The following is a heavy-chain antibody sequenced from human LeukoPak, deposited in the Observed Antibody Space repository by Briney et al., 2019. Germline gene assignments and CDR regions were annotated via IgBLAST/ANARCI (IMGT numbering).Heavy chain of an antibody. Sequence: PGGSLRLSCAASGFTFSSYEMNWVRQAPGKGLEWVANIKQDGSEKYYVDSVKGRFTISRDNAKNSLYLQMNSLRAEDTAVYYCARASEPGEVWGQGTLVTVSS. V-gene: IGHV3-7*01. CDR2: IKQDGSEK. D-gene: IGHD1-14*01. CDR3: ARASEPGEV. CDR1: GFTFSSYE. J-gene: IGHJ4*02.